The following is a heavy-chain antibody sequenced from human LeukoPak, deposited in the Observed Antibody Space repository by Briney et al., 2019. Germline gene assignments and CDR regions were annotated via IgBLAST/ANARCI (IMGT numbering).Heavy chain of an antibody. CDR2: IFLSGST. CDR3: ARDPLDIKEQWLGGGKADAFDI. V-gene: IGHV4-61*02. J-gene: IGHJ3*02. D-gene: IGHD6-19*01. Sequence: PSETLSLTCSVSGGSISSGSYYWSWIRQPAGKGLEWIGRIFLSGSTNYNPSLKSRVTMSIATSKNQFSLSLRSVTAADTAVYYCARDPLDIKEQWLGGGKADAFDIWGQGTMVTVSS. CDR1: GGSISSGSYY.